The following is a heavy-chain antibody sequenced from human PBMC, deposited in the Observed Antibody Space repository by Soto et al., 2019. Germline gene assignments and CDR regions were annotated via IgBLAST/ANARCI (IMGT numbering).Heavy chain of an antibody. CDR3: ARNAIFGVVKLSRGNPRNGNWFDP. J-gene: IGHJ5*02. D-gene: IGHD3-3*01. V-gene: IGHV4-34*01. Sequence: KASETLSLTCAVYGGSFSGYYWSWIRQPPGKGLEWIGEINHSGSTNYNPSLKSRVTISVDTSKNQFSLKLSSVTAADTAVYYCARNAIFGVVKLSRGNPRNGNWFDPWGQGTLVTVSS. CDR1: GGSFSGYY. CDR2: INHSGST.